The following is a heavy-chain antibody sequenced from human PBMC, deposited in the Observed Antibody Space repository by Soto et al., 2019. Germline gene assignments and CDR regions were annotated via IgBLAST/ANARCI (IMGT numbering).Heavy chain of an antibody. D-gene: IGHD4-4*01. V-gene: IGHV1-69*02. CDR1: GGTFSSYT. CDR3: ASSYSNYALIDYYYYGMDV. J-gene: IGHJ6*02. Sequence: GSSVKVACKASGGTFSSYTISWVRQAPGQGLEWMGRIIPILGIANYAQKFQGRVTITRDKSTSTAYMELSSLRSEDTAVYYCASSYSNYALIDYYYYGMDVWGQGTTVTVSS. CDR2: IIPILGIA.